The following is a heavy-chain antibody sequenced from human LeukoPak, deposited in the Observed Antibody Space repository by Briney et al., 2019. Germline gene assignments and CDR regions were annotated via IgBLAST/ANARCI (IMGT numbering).Heavy chain of an antibody. J-gene: IGHJ4*02. Sequence: GGSLRLSCAASGFTFSSYSMNWVRQAPGKGLEWVSSISSSSSYIYYADSVKGRFTISRDNAKNSLYLQMNSLRAEDTAVYYCARGSGVAAAGTTDYCGQGTLVTVSS. CDR3: ARGSGVAAAGTTDY. CDR2: ISSSSSYI. CDR1: GFTFSSYS. D-gene: IGHD6-13*01. V-gene: IGHV3-21*01.